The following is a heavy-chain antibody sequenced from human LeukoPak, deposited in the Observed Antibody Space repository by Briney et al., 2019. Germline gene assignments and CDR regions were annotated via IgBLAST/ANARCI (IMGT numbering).Heavy chain of an antibody. CDR1: GGSISSSNW. D-gene: IGHD3-16*02. Sequence: SETLSLTCAVSGGSISSSNWWSWVRLPPGKGLEWIGEIYHSGSTNYNPSLKSRVTISVDKSKNQFSLKLSSVTAADTAVYYCARGSLVLDYYYGMDVWGKGTTVTVSS. CDR2: IYHSGST. CDR3: ARGSLVLDYYYGMDV. V-gene: IGHV4-4*02. J-gene: IGHJ6*04.